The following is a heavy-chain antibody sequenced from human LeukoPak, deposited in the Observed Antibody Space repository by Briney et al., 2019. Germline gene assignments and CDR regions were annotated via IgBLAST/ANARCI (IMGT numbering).Heavy chain of an antibody. CDR1: GFTFSSYW. CDR2: ISTDGSSA. J-gene: IGHJ3*02. Sequence: GGSLRPSCAASGFTFSSYWMHWVRQAPGKGLVWVSRISTDGSSANSADSVKGRLTISRDNAKNTLYLQMNSLRAEDTAVYYCVREYSSSSGRAFDMWGQGTMVTVSP. V-gene: IGHV3-74*01. D-gene: IGHD6-6*01. CDR3: VREYSSSSGRAFDM.